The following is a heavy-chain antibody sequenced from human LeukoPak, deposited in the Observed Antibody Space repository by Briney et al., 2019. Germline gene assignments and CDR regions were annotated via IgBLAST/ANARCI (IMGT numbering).Heavy chain of an antibody. J-gene: IGHJ4*02. CDR1: GFTFGNYA. CDR3: VKAALQYYYDTSGSFDY. V-gene: IGHV3-64D*09. CDR2: IGNNVGST. D-gene: IGHD3-22*01. Sequence: GGSLRLSCSASGFTFGNYAMHWVRQAPGKGLEYVSTIGNNVGSTYYADSVKGRFTISRDNSKNTLYLQMRSLRIEDTAVYYCVKAALQYYYDTSGSFDYWGQGTLVTVSS.